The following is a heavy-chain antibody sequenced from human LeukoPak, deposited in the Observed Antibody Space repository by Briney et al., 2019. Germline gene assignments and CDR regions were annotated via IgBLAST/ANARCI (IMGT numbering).Heavy chain of an antibody. CDR3: ARVFSSRSFDS. J-gene: IGHJ4*02. D-gene: IGHD6-13*01. CDR2: IYYSGNT. Sequence: SETLSLTCTVSGGSVTSYYWSWIRQPPGKGLEWIGYIYYSGNTNYSPSLKSRVTISVDTSKNQFSLKLSSVTAADTAVYYCARVFSSRSFDSWGQGTLVTVSS. CDR1: GGSVTSYY. V-gene: IGHV4-59*02.